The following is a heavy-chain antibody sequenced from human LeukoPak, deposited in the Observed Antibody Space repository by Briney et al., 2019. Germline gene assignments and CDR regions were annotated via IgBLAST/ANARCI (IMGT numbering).Heavy chain of an antibody. Sequence: GGSLRLSCAASGFTFDDYGMSWVRQAPGKGLEWVSGINWNGGSTGYADSVKGRFTISRDNAKNSLYLQMNSLRAEDTAAYYCAKGLRGYRNFDYWGQGSLVTVSS. CDR3: AKGLRGYRNFDY. CDR2: INWNGGST. J-gene: IGHJ4*02. D-gene: IGHD5-12*01. V-gene: IGHV3-20*04. CDR1: GFTFDDYG.